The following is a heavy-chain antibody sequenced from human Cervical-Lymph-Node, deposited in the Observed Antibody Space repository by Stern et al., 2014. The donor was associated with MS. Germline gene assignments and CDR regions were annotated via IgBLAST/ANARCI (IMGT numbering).Heavy chain of an antibody. V-gene: IGHV4-38-2*02. J-gene: IGHJ5*02. Sequence: QLQLQESGPGLVKPSETLSLTCTVYGYSISSGYYWGWIRQPPGKGLEWIGSIYHSGSTYYNPSLKSRVTISVDPSQNQFSLKLSSGTAADTAVYYCAREPADYDFWSGYYTGWFDPWGQGTLVTVSS. D-gene: IGHD3-3*01. CDR2: IYHSGST. CDR3: AREPADYDFWSGYYTGWFDP. CDR1: GYSISSGYY.